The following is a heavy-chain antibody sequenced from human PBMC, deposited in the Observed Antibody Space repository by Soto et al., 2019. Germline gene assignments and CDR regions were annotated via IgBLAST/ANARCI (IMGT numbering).Heavy chain of an antibody. CDR3: AKVLTPRGPYDTGPPNY. CDR1: GYAFSNND. J-gene: IGHJ4*02. V-gene: IGHV1-8*01. Sequence: ASVKVSCKASGYAFSNNDISWVRQGTGQGLEWMGWMNPNSGNGGYAQKFQGRVTMTRDTSTSTAYMELSSLRAEDTAVYYCAKVLTPRGPYDTGPPNYWGQGTLVTVSS. D-gene: IGHD2-21*01. CDR2: MNPNSGNG.